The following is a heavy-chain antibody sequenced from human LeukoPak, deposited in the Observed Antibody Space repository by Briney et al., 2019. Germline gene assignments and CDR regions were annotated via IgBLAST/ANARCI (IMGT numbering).Heavy chain of an antibody. CDR3: ARFLYYGSGKPARGYFQH. CDR2: IYYSGST. J-gene: IGHJ1*01. Sequence: SETLSLTCTVSGGSISSGGYYWSWIRQHPGKGLEWIGYIYYSGSTYYNPSLKSRVTISVDTSKNQFSLKLSSVTAADTAVYYCARFLYYGSGKPARGYFQHWGQGTLVTVSS. D-gene: IGHD3-10*01. V-gene: IGHV4-31*03. CDR1: GGSISSGGYY.